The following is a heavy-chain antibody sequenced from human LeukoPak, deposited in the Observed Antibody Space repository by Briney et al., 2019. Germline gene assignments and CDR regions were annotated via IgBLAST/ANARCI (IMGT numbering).Heavy chain of an antibody. D-gene: IGHD3-22*01. CDR2: IYTSGST. CDR3: ARMYYYDSSGPPLGWFDP. J-gene: IGHJ5*02. CDR1: GGSISSYY. Sequence: SETLSLTCTVSGGSISSYYWSWIRQPAGKGLEWIGRIYTSGSTNYNPSLKSRVTMSVDTSKNQFSLKLSSVTAADTAMYYCARMYYYDSSGPPLGWFDPWGQGTLVTVSS. V-gene: IGHV4-4*07.